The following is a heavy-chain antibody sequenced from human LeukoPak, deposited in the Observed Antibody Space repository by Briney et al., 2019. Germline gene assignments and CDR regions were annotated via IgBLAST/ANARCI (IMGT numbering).Heavy chain of an antibody. V-gene: IGHV3-7*01. D-gene: IGHD5-24*01. Sequence: QPGGSLRLSCAASGFTFSSYWMSWVRQAPGKGLEWVANIKQDGSEKYYVDSVKGRFTISRDNSKNTLYLQMNSLRAEDTAVYYCARDGYNFGHYYYYYMDVWGKGTTVTVSS. CDR1: GFTFSSYW. J-gene: IGHJ6*03. CDR3: ARDGYNFGHYYYYYMDV. CDR2: IKQDGSEK.